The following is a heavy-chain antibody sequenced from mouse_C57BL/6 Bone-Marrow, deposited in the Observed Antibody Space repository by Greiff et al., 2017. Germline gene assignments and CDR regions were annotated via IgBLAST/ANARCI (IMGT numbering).Heavy chain of an antibody. CDR1: GYAFSSSW. V-gene: IGHV1-82*01. Sequence: VKVVESGPELVKPGASVKISCKASGYAFSSSWMNWVKQRPGKGLEWIGRIYPGDGDTNYNGKFKGKATLTADKSSSTAYMQLSSLTSEDSAVYFCARRGWFDYWGQGTTLTVSS. J-gene: IGHJ2*01. CDR2: IYPGDGDT. CDR3: ARRGWFDY. D-gene: IGHD3-3*01.